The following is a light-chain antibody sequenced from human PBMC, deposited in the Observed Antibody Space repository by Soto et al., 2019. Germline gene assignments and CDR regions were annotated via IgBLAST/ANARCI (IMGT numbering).Light chain of an antibody. Sequence: EIVLTQSPGTLSLSPGERATLSCRASQSVSSSYLAWYQQKPGQAPRLLIYGASSRATGIPDRFSGSGSATEFTLTISRLEPEDYSVYYCQQYGSSSPWTFGQGTKVEIK. CDR3: QQYGSSSPWT. CDR1: QSVSSSY. CDR2: GAS. J-gene: IGKJ1*01. V-gene: IGKV3-20*01.